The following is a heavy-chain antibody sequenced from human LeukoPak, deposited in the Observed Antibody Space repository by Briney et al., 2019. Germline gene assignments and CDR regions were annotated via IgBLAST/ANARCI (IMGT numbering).Heavy chain of an antibody. V-gene: IGHV1-69*04. CDR1: GGTFSNYG. Sequence: SVKVSCKASGGTFSNYGFSWVRQAPGQGLEWMGRIIPILGIANYAQKFQGRVTITADKSTSTAYMELSSLRSEDTAVYYCARCTNGVCAPSYWGQGTLVTVSS. D-gene: IGHD2-8*01. J-gene: IGHJ4*02. CDR2: IIPILGIA. CDR3: ARCTNGVCAPSY.